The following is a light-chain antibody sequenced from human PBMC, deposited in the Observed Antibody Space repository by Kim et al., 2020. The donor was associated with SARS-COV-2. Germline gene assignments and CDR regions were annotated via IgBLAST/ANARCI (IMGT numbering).Light chain of an antibody. J-gene: IGLJ3*02. CDR1: SSDVGGYNY. Sequence: QSALTQPRSVSGSPGQSVTISCTGTSSDVGGYNYVSWYQQHPGKAPKLMIYDVSKRPSGVPDRFSGSKSGNTASPTISGLQAEDEADYYCWLYAGSWVFGGGTQLTVL. CDR2: DVS. CDR3: WLYAGSWV. V-gene: IGLV2-11*01.